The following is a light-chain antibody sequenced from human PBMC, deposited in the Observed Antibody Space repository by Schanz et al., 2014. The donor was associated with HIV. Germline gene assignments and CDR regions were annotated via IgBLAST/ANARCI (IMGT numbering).Light chain of an antibody. Sequence: EIVMTQSPATLSLSPGERATLSCRASHSVSSNLAWYQQKPGQAPRLLIYGTSTRATGIPANFSGSGSGTEFTLTISSLQSEDFALYYCQQYKIWPITFGRGTRLEVK. CDR3: QQYKIWPIT. J-gene: IGKJ5*01. CDR2: GTS. V-gene: IGKV3-15*01. CDR1: HSVSSN.